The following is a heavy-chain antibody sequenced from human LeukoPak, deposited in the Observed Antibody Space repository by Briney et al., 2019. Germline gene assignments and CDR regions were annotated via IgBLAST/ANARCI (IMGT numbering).Heavy chain of an antibody. CDR1: GYTFTGYY. Sequence: GSVKVSCKASGYTFTGYYMHWVRQAPGQGLEWMGWINPNSGGTNYAQKFQGRVTMTRDTSISTAYMELSRLRSDDTAVYYCARGGMVRGVIRPWSDPWGQGTLVTVSS. J-gene: IGHJ5*02. V-gene: IGHV1-2*02. CDR2: INPNSGGT. D-gene: IGHD3-10*01. CDR3: ARGGMVRGVIRPWSDP.